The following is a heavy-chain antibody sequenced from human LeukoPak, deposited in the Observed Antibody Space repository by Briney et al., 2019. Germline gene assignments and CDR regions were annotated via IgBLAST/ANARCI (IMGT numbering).Heavy chain of an antibody. CDR2: ISYDGSNK. J-gene: IGHJ4*02. V-gene: IGHV3-30-3*01. Sequence: PGGSLRLSCAASGFTFSSYAMHWVRQAPGKGLEWVAVISYDGSNKYYADSVKGRFTISRDNSKNTLYLQMNSLRAGDTAVYYCAGPPTRYYDSSGPYWGQGTLVTVSS. D-gene: IGHD3-22*01. CDR1: GFTFSSYA. CDR3: AGPPTRYYDSSGPY.